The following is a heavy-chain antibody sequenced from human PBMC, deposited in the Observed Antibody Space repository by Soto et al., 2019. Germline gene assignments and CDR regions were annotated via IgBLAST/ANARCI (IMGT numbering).Heavy chain of an antibody. D-gene: IGHD3-22*01. CDR3: ARYYYDSSGYYYGWFDP. Sequence: PSETLSLTCTVSGDSISTYYWSWIWQPPGKGLEWIAYIYYTGNTYYNPSLESRVTISMDTSKNQFSLKLSSVTAADTAVYYCARYYYDSSGYYYGWFDPWGQGTLATVSS. CDR1: GDSISTYY. CDR2: IYYTGNT. V-gene: IGHV4-59*01. J-gene: IGHJ5*02.